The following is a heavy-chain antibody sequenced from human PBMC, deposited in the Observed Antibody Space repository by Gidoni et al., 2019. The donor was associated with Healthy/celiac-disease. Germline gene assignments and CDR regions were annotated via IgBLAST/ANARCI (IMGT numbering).Heavy chain of an antibody. Sequence: EVQLVESGGGLVQPGGSLKLSCAASGFTFSGSAMHWVRQASGKGLGWVGRIRSKANSYATAYAASVKGRFTISRDDSKNTAYLQMNSLKTEDTAVYYCTSAYYDFWSGYDYFDYWGQGTLVTVSS. V-gene: IGHV3-73*02. CDR1: GFTFSGSA. CDR3: TSAYYDFWSGYDYFDY. D-gene: IGHD3-3*01. CDR2: IRSKANSYAT. J-gene: IGHJ4*02.